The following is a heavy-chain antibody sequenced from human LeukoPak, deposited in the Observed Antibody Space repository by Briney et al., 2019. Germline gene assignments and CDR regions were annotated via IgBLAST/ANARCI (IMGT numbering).Heavy chain of an antibody. V-gene: IGHV3-73*01. Sequence: GGSLKLSCAASGFTFGDSTMHWVRQASGKGLEWVGHIGNKARNYATEYAASLKGRFTISRDDSKDTAYLQVNSLKTEDTAVYYCVGDYNSWTGLKYWGQGTLATVSS. CDR1: GFTFGDST. CDR2: IGNKARNYAT. CDR3: VGDYNSWTGLKY. D-gene: IGHD1-1*01. J-gene: IGHJ4*02.